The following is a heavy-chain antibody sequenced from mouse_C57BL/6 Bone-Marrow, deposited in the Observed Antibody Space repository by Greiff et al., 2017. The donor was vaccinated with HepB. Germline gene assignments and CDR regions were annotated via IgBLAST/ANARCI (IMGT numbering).Heavy chain of an antibody. CDR1: GYAFTNYL. D-gene: IGHD1-1*01. Sequence: VHLVESGAELVRPGTSVKVSCKASGYAFTNYLIEWVKQRPGQGLEWIGVINPGSGGTNYNEKFKGKATLTADKSSSTAYMQLSSLTSEDSAVYFCARGSSHWYFDVWGTGTTVTVSS. CDR3: ARGSSHWYFDV. J-gene: IGHJ1*03. CDR2: INPGSGGT. V-gene: IGHV1-54*01.